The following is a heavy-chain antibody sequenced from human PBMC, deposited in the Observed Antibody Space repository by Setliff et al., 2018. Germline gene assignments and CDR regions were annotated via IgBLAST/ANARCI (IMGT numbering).Heavy chain of an antibody. CDR3: ARLSWDGLRYYGLDV. V-gene: IGHV4-38-2*01. D-gene: IGHD3-10*01. J-gene: IGHJ6*02. CDR1: GISISSGHY. Sequence: SETLSLTCGVSGISISSGHYWGWIRQPPGKGLEWIATIYHKGRTYYNPSLDSRVTIPLDTSKNHFSLRLSSVTAADTAVYYCARLSWDGLRYYGLDVWGQGATVTVSS. CDR2: IYHKGRT.